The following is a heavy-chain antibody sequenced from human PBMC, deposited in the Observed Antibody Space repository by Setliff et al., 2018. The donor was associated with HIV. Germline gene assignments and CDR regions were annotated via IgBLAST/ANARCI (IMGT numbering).Heavy chain of an antibody. Sequence: SVKVSCKASGGTFINSAFNWVRQAPGQGLEWMGSIIPIFGTGNYAQNFQGRVTITADGSTSTAYMELTSLRSEDTAVYYCARPFDYGDYGSLDYWGQGTLVTVSS. CDR3: ARPFDYGDYGSLDY. D-gene: IGHD4-17*01. CDR1: GGTFINSA. CDR2: IIPIFGTG. V-gene: IGHV1-69*13. J-gene: IGHJ4*02.